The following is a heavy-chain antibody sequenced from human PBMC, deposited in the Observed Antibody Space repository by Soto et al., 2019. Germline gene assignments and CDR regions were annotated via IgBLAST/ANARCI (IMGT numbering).Heavy chain of an antibody. D-gene: IGHD2-21*01. CDR1: GVSITPYY. V-gene: IGHV4-4*07. CDR3: ARGPYCGDECYFAY. Sequence: SETLSLTCSVFGVSITPYYWSWIRQPAGKGLEWFGRISHTGTTNSNPSLEGRVTMSVDPSKNQISLRLSSATAADTATYYCARGPYCGDECYFAYWGQGALVTVSS. J-gene: IGHJ4*02. CDR2: ISHTGTT.